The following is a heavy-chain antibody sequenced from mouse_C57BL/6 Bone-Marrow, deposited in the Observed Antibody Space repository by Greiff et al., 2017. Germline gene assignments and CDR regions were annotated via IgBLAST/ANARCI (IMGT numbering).Heavy chain of an antibody. CDR1: GYTFTTYW. D-gene: IGHD1-1*01. CDR3: ARLLRDY. CDR2: INPSSGYT. J-gene: IGHJ2*01. V-gene: IGHV1-7*01. Sequence: QVQLPQSGAELAKPGASVKLSCKASGYTFTTYWMHWVKQRPGQGLEWIGYINPSSGYTKYNQKFKDKATLTAAKSSSTAYMQLSSLTYEDSAVYYCARLLRDYWGQGTTLTVSS.